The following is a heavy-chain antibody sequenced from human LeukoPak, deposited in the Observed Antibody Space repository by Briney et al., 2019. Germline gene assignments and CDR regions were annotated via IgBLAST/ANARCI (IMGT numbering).Heavy chain of an antibody. J-gene: IGHJ5*02. Sequence: GSLVKVSCKASGGTFSSYAISWVRQAPGQGLEWMGGIIPIFGTANYAQKFQGRVTITTDESTSTAYMELSSLRSEDTAVYYCARALGPFESGSTLFDPWGQGTLVTVSS. V-gene: IGHV1-69*05. CDR2: IIPIFGTA. CDR1: GGTFSSYA. CDR3: ARALGPFESGSTLFDP. D-gene: IGHD6-25*01.